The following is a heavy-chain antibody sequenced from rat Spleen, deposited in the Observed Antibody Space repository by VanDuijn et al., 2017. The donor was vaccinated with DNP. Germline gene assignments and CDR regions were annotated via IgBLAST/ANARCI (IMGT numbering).Heavy chain of an antibody. V-gene: IGHV5-25*01. CDR1: GMIFSDYN. CDR2: ISTSGGST. CDR3: ARMYYGYSDY. Sequence: EVQLVESGGGLVQPGRSLKLSCVVSGMIFSDYNMAWVRQAPTKGLEWVASISTSGGSTYYRDSVKGRFTVSRDNAKITLYLQMDSLRSEDTATYYCARMYYGYSDYWGHGVMVTVSS. D-gene: IGHD1-9*01. J-gene: IGHJ2*01.